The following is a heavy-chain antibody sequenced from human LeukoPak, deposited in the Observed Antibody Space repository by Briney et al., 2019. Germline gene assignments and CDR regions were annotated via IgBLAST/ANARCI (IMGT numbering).Heavy chain of an antibody. V-gene: IGHV4-39*07. D-gene: IGHD1-26*01. Sequence: SETLSLTCTVSGGSISSSSYYWGWIRQPPGKGLEWIGEINHSGSTNYNPSLKSRVIVSIDTSKNQFSLKLTSVTAADTAVCYCARGGWELPEGYFDCWGQGTLVTVSS. CDR3: ARGGWELPEGYFDC. J-gene: IGHJ4*02. CDR1: GGSISSSSYY. CDR2: INHSGST.